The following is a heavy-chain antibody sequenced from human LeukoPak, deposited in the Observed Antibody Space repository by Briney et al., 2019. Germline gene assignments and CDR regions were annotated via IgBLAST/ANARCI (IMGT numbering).Heavy chain of an antibody. CDR2: IYSGGTT. V-gene: IGHV4-39*01. J-gene: IGHJ3*02. D-gene: IGHD1-26*01. Sequence: SETLSLTCTVSGGSISSSHYYWGWIRQPPGKGLEWIGSIYSGGTTSYSPSLESRVTISVDTSKNQFSLKLSSVTAADTAVYYCARHQWVPAFDIWGQGTMVTVSS. CDR1: GGSISSSHYY. CDR3: ARHQWVPAFDI.